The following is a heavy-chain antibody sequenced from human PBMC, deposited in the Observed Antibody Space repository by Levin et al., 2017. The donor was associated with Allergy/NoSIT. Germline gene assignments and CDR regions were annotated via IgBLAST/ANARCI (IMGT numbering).Heavy chain of an antibody. CDR3: AKGDMRAKGIFGVVVRQNAFDI. CDR1: GFTFSSYG. D-gene: IGHD3-3*01. Sequence: GGSLRLSCAASGFTFSSYGMHWVRQAPGKGLEWVAVISYDGSNKYYADSVKGRFTISRDNSKNTLYLQMNSLRAEDTAVYYCAKGDMRAKGIFGVVVRQNAFDIWGQGTMVTVSS. J-gene: IGHJ3*02. V-gene: IGHV3-30*18. CDR2: ISYDGSNK.